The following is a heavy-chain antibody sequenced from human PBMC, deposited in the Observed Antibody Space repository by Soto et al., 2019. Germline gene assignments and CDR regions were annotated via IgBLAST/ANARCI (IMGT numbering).Heavy chain of an antibody. V-gene: IGHV4-59*01. CDR3: ARRWGTYFDF. Sequence: QVQLQESGPGLVKPSETLSLTCTVSGGSISSYYWSWIRQPPGKGLEWIGYFYYSGSTDYDPSLKSRVTIAVATYKKQFSLKLSAVTAADRAVYYCARRWGTYFDFWGQGTLVTVSS. J-gene: IGHJ4*02. D-gene: IGHD7-27*01. CDR2: FYYSGST. CDR1: GGSISSYY.